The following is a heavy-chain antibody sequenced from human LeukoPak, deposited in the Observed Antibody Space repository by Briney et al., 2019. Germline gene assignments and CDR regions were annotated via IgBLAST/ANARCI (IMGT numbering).Heavy chain of an antibody. CDR1: GYTFAAYY. D-gene: IGHD6-13*01. Sequence: GSSVKVSCKASGYTFAAYYMHRVRQAPGQGLEWVGWINPNSGVTGYAQKFQGRVTMTRDTSISTAYMELSGLTSDDTAVYYCARKGETYSSNWYDWFDPWGQGTLVTVSS. CDR3: ARKGETYSSNWYDWFDP. J-gene: IGHJ5*02. CDR2: INPNSGVT. V-gene: IGHV1-2*02.